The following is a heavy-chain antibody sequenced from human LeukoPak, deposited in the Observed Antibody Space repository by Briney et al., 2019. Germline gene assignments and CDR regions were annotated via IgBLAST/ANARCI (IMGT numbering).Heavy chain of an antibody. CDR1: GSSISTNSYY. V-gene: IGHV4-39*01. CDR3: ATLGVGYTPGDY. D-gene: IGHD1-26*01. CDR2: MSYSGST. Sequence: PSETLSLTCTVSGSSISTNSYYWGWIRQPPGKGLEWIGTMSYSGSTYHYPSLKSRVTMSVDTSKKQLSLNLSSVPAAPPAVSYCATLGVGYTPGDYWGQGTLVTVSS. J-gene: IGHJ4*02.